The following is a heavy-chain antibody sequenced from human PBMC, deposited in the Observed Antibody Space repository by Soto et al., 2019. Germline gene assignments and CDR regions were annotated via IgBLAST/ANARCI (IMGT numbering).Heavy chain of an antibody. CDR2: INNRGNT. V-gene: IGHV4-34*08. CDR1: SSTAYAYY. Sequence: PSEAMSITLALSSSTAYAYYWTWIRKPPGAGLEWIGEINNRGNTNYNPSLKSRVTISLDTSKTHFSLKVESVTAADRAVYYCLLVTYSCMDGWGHGTTVNVSS. CDR3: LLVTYSCMDG. D-gene: IGHD5-18*01. J-gene: IGHJ6*02.